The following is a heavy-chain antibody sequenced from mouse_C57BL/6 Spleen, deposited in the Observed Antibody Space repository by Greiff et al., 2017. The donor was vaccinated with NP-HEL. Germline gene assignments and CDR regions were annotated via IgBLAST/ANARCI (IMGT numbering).Heavy chain of an antibody. CDR3: ARSPIYHDEGYFDV. Sequence: QVQLKQSGPELVKPGASVKISCKASGYAFSSSWMNWVKQRPGKGLEWIGRIYPGDGDTNYNGKFKGKATLTADKSSSTAYMQLSSLTSEDSAVYFCARSPIYHDEGYFDVWGTGTTVTVSS. J-gene: IGHJ1*03. D-gene: IGHD2-3*01. CDR2: IYPGDGDT. CDR1: GYAFSSSW. V-gene: IGHV1-82*01.